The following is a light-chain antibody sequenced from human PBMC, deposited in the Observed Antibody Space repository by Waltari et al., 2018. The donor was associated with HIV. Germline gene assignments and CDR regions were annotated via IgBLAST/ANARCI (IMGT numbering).Light chain of an antibody. J-gene: IGLJ2*01. CDR2: EDS. V-gene: IGLV3-10*01. CDR3: YSIDGSGHYRV. Sequence: SYELTQPPSVSVSPGQTARITCSGDALPKRFAYWYQQRSGRAPVLVIYEDSTRPSVFPERFSATNSGTVAILTIRGAQVDDEADYYCYSIDGSGHYRVFGGGTTLTVL. CDR1: ALPKRF.